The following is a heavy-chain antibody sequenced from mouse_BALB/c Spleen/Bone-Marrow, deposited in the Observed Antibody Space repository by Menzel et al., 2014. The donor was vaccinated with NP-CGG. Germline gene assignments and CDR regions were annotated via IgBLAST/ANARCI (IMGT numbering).Heavy chain of an antibody. D-gene: IGHD3-1*01. J-gene: IGHJ3*01. Sequence: VQLQQSGAELVKPGASVRLSCKASGYTFTSYYLYWVKQRPGHGLEWIGGINPRYGGTNFNEKFKTKATLTVDKSSSTAYIQLSSLTSEDSAVYYCTRGALGPFVYWGQGTLVTVSA. CDR3: TRGALGPFVY. CDR2: INPRYGGT. CDR1: GYTFTSYY. V-gene: IGHV1S81*02.